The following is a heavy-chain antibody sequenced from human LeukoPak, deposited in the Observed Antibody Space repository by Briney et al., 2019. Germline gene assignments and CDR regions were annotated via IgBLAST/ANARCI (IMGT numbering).Heavy chain of an antibody. V-gene: IGHV4-59*01. CDR1: GGSIRSYH. J-gene: IGHJ3*02. Sequence: PSETLSLTCSVSGGSIRSYHWSWIRQPPGKGLEWIGYIYYGGSTNYNPSLKSRVTISVDTSKNQVSLKLSSVTAADTAVYYCARDVNYSSSWYGTKGAFDIWGQGRMVTVSS. D-gene: IGHD6-13*01. CDR3: ARDVNYSSSWYGTKGAFDI. CDR2: IYYGGST.